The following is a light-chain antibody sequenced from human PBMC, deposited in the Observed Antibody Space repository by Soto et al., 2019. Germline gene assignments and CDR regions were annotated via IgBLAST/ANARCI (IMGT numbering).Light chain of an antibody. CDR3: QQYGRSPFT. CDR2: GAS. V-gene: IGKV3-20*01. J-gene: IGKJ3*01. CDR1: QSVSSNN. Sequence: EIVLTQSPGTLSLSPGERATLSCRASQSVSSNNLALYQQRPGQDPRVVIYGASTRATGIPERFSGSGSGTEFTLTISRLEPEDFAVYYCQQYGRSPFTFGPGTKVDIK.